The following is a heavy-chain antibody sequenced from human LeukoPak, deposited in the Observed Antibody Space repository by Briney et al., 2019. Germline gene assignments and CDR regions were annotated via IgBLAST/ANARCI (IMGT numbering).Heavy chain of an antibody. Sequence: PSETLSLTCTVSGGSISSYYWSWIRQPPGKGLEWIGYIYYSGSTNYNPSLKSRVTISVDTSKNQFSLKLSSVTAADTAVYYCARAQEDYDYIWGSYRYDPSFDYWGQGTLVTVSS. D-gene: IGHD3-16*02. CDR2: IYYSGST. CDR3: ARAQEDYDYIWGSYRYDPSFDY. CDR1: GGSISSYY. J-gene: IGHJ4*02. V-gene: IGHV4-59*01.